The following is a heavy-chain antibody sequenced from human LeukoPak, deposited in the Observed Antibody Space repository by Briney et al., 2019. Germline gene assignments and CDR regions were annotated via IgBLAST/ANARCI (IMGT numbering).Heavy chain of an antibody. CDR3: ARDGDIVVVPATLFDY. CDR1: GYTFTSYY. J-gene: IGHJ4*02. Sequence: ASVNVSCKASGYTFTSYYMHWVGQAPEQGLEWMGIINPSGGSTSYAQKFQGRVTMTMDTSTSTVYMELSSLRSEDTAVYYCARDGDIVVVPATLFDYWGQGTLVNVSS. V-gene: IGHV1-46*01. D-gene: IGHD2-2*01. CDR2: INPSGGST.